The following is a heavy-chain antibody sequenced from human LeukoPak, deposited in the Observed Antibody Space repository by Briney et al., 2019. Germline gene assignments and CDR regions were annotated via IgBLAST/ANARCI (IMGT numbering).Heavy chain of an antibody. CDR1: GYTFTSYY. Sequence: ASVKVSCKASGYTFTSYYMHRVRQAPGQGLEWMGIINPSGGSTSYAQKFQGRVTMTRDMSISTAYMELSRLRSDDTAVYYCARDPSMVRDPFFWFDPWGQGTLVTVSS. D-gene: IGHD3-10*01. V-gene: IGHV1-46*01. CDR2: INPSGGST. CDR3: ARDPSMVRDPFFWFDP. J-gene: IGHJ5*02.